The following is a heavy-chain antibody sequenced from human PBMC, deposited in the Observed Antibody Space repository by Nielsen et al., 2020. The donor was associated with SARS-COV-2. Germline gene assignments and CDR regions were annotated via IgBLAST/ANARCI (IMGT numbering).Heavy chain of an antibody. CDR3: ARGHTGYSSALT. D-gene: IGHD6-19*01. CDR2: IYYTGDT. Sequence: GSLRLSCTVSGGSVSSSSDYWSWIRQPPGKGLEWIGYIYYTGDTNYNPSLKSRVTISVDTSKNQFSLKLSSVTAADTAVYYCARGHTGYSSALTWGQGTLVTVSS. CDR1: GGSVSSSSDY. V-gene: IGHV4-61*01. J-gene: IGHJ5*02.